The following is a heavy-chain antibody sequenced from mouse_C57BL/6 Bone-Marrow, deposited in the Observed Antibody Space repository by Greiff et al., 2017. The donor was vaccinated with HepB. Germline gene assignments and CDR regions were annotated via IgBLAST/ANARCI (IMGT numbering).Heavy chain of an antibody. V-gene: IGHV3-6*01. CDR1: GYSITSGYY. CDR3: ARTSISNAY. Sequence: VQLKQSGPGLVKPSQSLSLTCSVTGYSITSGYYWNWIRQFPGNKLEWMGYISYDGSNNYNPSLKNRISITRDTSKNQFFLKLNSVTTEDTATYYCARTSISNAYWGQGTLVTVSA. J-gene: IGHJ3*01. D-gene: IGHD2-5*01. CDR2: ISYDGSN.